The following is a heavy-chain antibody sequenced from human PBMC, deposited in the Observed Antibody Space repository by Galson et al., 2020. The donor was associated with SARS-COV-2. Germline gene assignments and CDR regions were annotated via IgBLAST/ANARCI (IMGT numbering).Heavy chain of an antibody. Sequence: GESLKISCAASGFTFSNYNMNWVRQAPGKGLEWVSFISNSDTIHYADSVKGRFTISRDNAKNSLYLQMNSLRAEDTAVYYCARDTVLRFLEWSSPYFDSWGQGTLVTVSS. V-gene: IGHV3-48*04. CDR1: GFTFSNYN. J-gene: IGHJ4*02. CDR2: ISNSDTI. CDR3: ARDTVLRFLEWSSPYFDS. D-gene: IGHD3-3*01.